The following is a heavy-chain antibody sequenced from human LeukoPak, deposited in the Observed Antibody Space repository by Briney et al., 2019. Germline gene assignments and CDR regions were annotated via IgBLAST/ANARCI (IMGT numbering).Heavy chain of an antibody. Sequence: GASVKVSCKASGGTFSSYAISWVRQAPGQGLEWMGGIIPIFGTANYAQKFQGRVTITADESTGTAYMELSSLRSEDTAVYYCARYFNYDSSGYYYVGWFDPWGQGTLVTVSS. D-gene: IGHD3-22*01. J-gene: IGHJ5*02. CDR3: ARYFNYDSSGYYYVGWFDP. V-gene: IGHV1-69*13. CDR2: IIPIFGTA. CDR1: GGTFSSYA.